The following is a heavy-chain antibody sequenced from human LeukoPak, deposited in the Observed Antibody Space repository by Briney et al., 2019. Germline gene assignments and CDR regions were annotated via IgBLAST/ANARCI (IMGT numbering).Heavy chain of an antibody. D-gene: IGHD6-13*01. CDR1: GYTFTSYY. J-gene: IGHJ4*02. CDR3: ARVGAEQQLGPDFDY. CDR2: INPSGGST. Sequence: ASVKVSCKASGYTFTSYYMHWVRQAPGQGLEWMGIINPSGGSTSYAQKFQGRVTMTRDTSTSTVYMELSSLRSEDTAVYYCARVGAEQQLGPDFDYWGQGTLVTVSS. V-gene: IGHV1-46*01.